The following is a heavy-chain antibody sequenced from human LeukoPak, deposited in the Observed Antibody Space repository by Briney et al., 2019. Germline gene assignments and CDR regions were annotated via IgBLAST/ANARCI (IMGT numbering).Heavy chain of an antibody. CDR2: IYTSGST. CDR3: ARTLVVPAAADDY. CDR1: GGSISSGSYY. Sequence: SETLSLTCTVSGGSISSGSYYWSWIRQPAGKGLEWIGRIYTSGSTNYNPSLKSRVTISVDTSKNQFPLKLSSVTAADTAVYYCARTLVVPAAADDYWGQGTLVTVSS. V-gene: IGHV4-61*02. D-gene: IGHD2-2*01. J-gene: IGHJ4*02.